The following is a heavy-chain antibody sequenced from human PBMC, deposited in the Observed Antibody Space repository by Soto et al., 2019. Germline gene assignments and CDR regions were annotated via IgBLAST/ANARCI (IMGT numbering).Heavy chain of an antibody. CDR2: IYYSGST. J-gene: IGHJ5*02. CDR3: ARDWIGLGELPTGP. D-gene: IGHD3-10*01. CDR1: GGSISSGGYY. Sequence: SETLSLTCTVSGGSISSGGYYWSWIRQHPGKGLEWIGYIYYSGSTYYNPSLKSRVTISVDTSKNQFSLKLSSVTAAGTAVYYCARDWIGLGELPTGPWGQGTLVTVSS. V-gene: IGHV4-31*03.